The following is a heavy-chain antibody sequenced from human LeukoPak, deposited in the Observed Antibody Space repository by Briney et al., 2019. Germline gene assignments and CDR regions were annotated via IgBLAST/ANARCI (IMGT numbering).Heavy chain of an antibody. V-gene: IGHV3-53*01. CDR2: IYAGGGT. Sequence: GGSLRLSCAASGLTASTNSMRWIRQPPGKALEWVSLIYAGGGTAYADSVKGRFTISRDNSKNTLYLQMNYVRAEDTAVYYCARDMAYHDMLTGYEVSRFFDYWGQGTLVTVSS. CDR1: GLTASTNS. D-gene: IGHD3-9*01. CDR3: ARDMAYHDMLTGYEVSRFFDY. J-gene: IGHJ4*02.